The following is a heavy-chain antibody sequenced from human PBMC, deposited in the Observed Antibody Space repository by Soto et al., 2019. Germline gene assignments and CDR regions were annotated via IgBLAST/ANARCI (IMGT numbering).Heavy chain of an antibody. J-gene: IGHJ4*02. CDR1: GFTFSSYW. Sequence: EVQLVESGGGLVQPGGSLRLSCAASGFTFSSYWMSWVRQAPGKGLEWVANIKQDGSEKYYVDSVKGRFTISRDNDKNSLSLQMYGLRAEDTAVSYCARATLPTGYDFWRGYPAPHFDYWGQGTLVTFSS. CDR3: ARATLPTGYDFWRGYPAPHFDY. V-gene: IGHV3-7*01. CDR2: IKQDGSEK. D-gene: IGHD3-3*01.